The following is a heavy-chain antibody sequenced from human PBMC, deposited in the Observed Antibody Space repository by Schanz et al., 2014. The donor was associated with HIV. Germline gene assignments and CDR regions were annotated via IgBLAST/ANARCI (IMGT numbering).Heavy chain of an antibody. V-gene: IGHV1-8*01. CDR1: GYTFSSYD. CDR2: MNPNSGHT. J-gene: IGHJ3*02. CDR3: ASGRFDTVIWWGDAFLI. Sequence: QVQLVQSGAEVKNPGASVKVSCKASGYTFSSYDINWVRQATGQGLEWMGWMNPNSGHTGYAQKFQGRVDMTRTTSISTAYMELSSLRSEDTAVYYCASGRFDTVIWWGDAFLIWGRGTMVTVSS. D-gene: IGHD5-18*01.